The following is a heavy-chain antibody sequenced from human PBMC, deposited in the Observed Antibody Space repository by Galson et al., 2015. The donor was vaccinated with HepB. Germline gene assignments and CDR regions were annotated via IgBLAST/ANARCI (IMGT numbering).Heavy chain of an antibody. J-gene: IGHJ3*02. Sequence: TLSLTCTVSGGSISSGGYYWSWIRQHPGKGLEWIGYIYYSGSTYYNPSLKSRVTISVDTSKNQFSLKLSSVTAADTAVYYCARTIVVVVAATPTVAFDIWGQGTMVTVSS. V-gene: IGHV4-31*03. CDR1: GGSISSGGYY. D-gene: IGHD2-15*01. CDR2: IYYSGST. CDR3: ARTIVVVVAATPTVAFDI.